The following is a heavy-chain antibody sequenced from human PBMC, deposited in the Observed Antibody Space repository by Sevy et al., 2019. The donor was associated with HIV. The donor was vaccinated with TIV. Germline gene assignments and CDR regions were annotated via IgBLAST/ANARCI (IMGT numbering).Heavy chain of an antibody. D-gene: IGHD6-25*01. CDR1: GGSITSLY. Sequence: SETLSLTCTVSGGSITSLYWNWIRQPPGKGLEWIANIYYNGHINYNPSLKSRVTLSLDTSKNQLSLRLSSVTAAATAMYYCAGENAWGSGYSWGQGTLVTVSS. V-gene: IGHV4-59*08. CDR2: IYYNGHI. CDR3: AGENAWGSGYS. J-gene: IGHJ4*02.